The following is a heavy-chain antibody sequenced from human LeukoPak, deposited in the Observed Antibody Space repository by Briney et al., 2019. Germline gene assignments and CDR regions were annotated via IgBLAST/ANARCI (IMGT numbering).Heavy chain of an antibody. CDR2: ISSSGDTR. D-gene: IGHD6-19*01. J-gene: IGHJ4*02. CDR1: GFAFSVYE. CDR3: ATLTVASTFDY. V-gene: IGHV3-48*03. Sequence: QTGGSLRLSCAASGFAFSVYEMYWVRQAPGKGLEWISYISSSGDTRYYADSVKGRFTISRDNAYNSLFLQMNSLRAEDTAVYYCATLTVASTFDYWGQGTLVTVSS.